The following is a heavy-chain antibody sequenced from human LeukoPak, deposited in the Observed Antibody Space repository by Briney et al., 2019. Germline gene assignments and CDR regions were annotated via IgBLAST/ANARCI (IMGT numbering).Heavy chain of an antibody. CDR2: INHSGST. J-gene: IGHJ4*02. Sequence: SETLSLTCAVYGGSFSGYYWSWIRQPPGKGLEWTGEINHSGSTNYNPSLKSRVTISVDTSKNQFSLKLSSVTAADTAVYYCARAHPIDYWGQGTLVTVSS. V-gene: IGHV4-34*01. CDR3: ARAHPIDY. CDR1: GGSFSGYY.